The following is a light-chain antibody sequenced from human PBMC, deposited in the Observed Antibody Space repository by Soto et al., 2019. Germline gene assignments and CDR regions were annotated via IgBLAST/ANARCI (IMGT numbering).Light chain of an antibody. V-gene: IGKV3-11*01. CDR3: QQRYSWPPIT. Sequence: EIVLTQSPATLSLSPGERATLFCRASQSVIRYLAWYQQKPGQAPRLLIYDATNRATGIPARFSGSGSGTDFTLTISSLEPEDFAVYYCQQRYSWPPITFGQGTRLDIK. CDR2: DAT. J-gene: IGKJ5*01. CDR1: QSVIRY.